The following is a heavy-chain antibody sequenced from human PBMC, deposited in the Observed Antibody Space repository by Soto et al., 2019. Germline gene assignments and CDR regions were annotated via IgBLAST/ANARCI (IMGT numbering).Heavy chain of an antibody. CDR2: IHYSGST. D-gene: IGHD6-19*01. CDR3: ARHGGSGVDY. CDR1: GGSISSNY. V-gene: IGHV4-59*08. J-gene: IGHJ4*02. Sequence: SETLSLTCTVAGGSISSNYWNWIRQPPGKGLEWIGYIHYSGSTIYNPSLKSRVIISVDTSKNQFSLKLSSVTAADTAVYYCARHGGSGVDYWGQGTLVTVSS.